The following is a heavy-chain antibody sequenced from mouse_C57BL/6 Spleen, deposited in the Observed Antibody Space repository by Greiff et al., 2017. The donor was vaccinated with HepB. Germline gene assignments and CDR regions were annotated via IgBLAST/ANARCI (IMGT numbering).Heavy chain of an antibody. CDR3: ARRETYYSNYDY. V-gene: IGHV5-4*03. D-gene: IGHD2-5*01. CDR2: ISDGGSYT. Sequence: EVKLMESGGGLVKPGGSLKLSCAASGFTFSSYAMSWVRQTPEKRLEWVATISDGGSYTYYPDNVKGRFTISRDNAKNNLYLQMSHLKSEDTAMYYCARRETYYSNYDYWGQGTTLTVSS. CDR1: GFTFSSYA. J-gene: IGHJ2*01.